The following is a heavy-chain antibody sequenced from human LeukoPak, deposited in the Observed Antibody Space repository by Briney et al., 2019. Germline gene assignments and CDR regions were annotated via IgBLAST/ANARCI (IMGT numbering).Heavy chain of an antibody. D-gene: IGHD6-13*01. V-gene: IGHV3-74*01. CDR2: INSDGSST. J-gene: IGHJ4*02. CDR3: AGENGVPHSSWYLYTVAREAYYFDY. CDR1: GFTFSSYW. Sequence: GGSLRLSCAASGFTFSSYWMHWVRQAPGKGLVWVSRINSDGSSTSYADSVKGRFTISRDNAKNTLYLQMNSLRAEDTAVYYCAGENGVPHSSWYLYTVAREAYYFDYWGQGTLVTVSS.